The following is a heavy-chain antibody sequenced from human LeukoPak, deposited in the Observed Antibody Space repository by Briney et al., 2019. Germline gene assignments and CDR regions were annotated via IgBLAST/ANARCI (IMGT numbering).Heavy chain of an antibody. J-gene: IGHJ5*02. D-gene: IGHD2-15*01. CDR1: GGSFSGYY. V-gene: IGHV4-34*01. CDR2: INHSGST. CDR3: AGGWDIVVVVGATRWFDP. Sequence: PSETLSLTCAVYGGSFSGYYWSWIRQPPGKGLEWIGEINHSGSTNYNPSLKSRVTISVDTSKNQFSLKLRSVTAADTAVYYCAGGWDIVVVVGATRWFDPWGQGNLVTVSS.